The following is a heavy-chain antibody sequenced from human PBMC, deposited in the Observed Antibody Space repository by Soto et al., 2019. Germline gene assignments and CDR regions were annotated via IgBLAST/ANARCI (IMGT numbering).Heavy chain of an antibody. D-gene: IGHD5-18*01. J-gene: IGHJ4*02. V-gene: IGHV3-23*01. CDR1: GFTFRYYA. Sequence: EVQLLESGGGLVQPGGSLRLSCAASGFTFRYYAMSWVRQAPGKGLEWVSAISDSGGSTYYADSVKGRFTISRDNSKNTLYLKMNSLRAEDTAVYYGARHTGYPPHFDYWGQGTLANVSS. CDR3: ARHTGYPPHFDY. CDR2: ISDSGGST.